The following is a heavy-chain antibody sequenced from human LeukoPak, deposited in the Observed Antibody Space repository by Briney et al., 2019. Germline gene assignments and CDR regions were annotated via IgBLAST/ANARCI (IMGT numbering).Heavy chain of an antibody. CDR3: ARGRATSQYYYYYGMDV. Sequence: PSEALSLTCAVYGGSFSGYYWSWIRQPPGKGLEWIGEINHSGSTNYNPSLKSRVTISVDTSKNQFSLKLSSVTAADTAVYHCARGRATSQYYYYYGMDVWGQGTTVTVSS. J-gene: IGHJ6*02. D-gene: IGHD5-12*01. CDR2: INHSGST. V-gene: IGHV4-34*01. CDR1: GGSFSGYY.